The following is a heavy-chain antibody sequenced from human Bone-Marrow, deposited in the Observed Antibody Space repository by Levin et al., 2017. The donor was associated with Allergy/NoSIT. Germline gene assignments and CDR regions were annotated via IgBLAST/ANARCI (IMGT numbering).Heavy chain of an antibody. D-gene: IGHD4-17*01. V-gene: IGHV3-23*01. CDR1: GFIFADYA. CDR2: LDGSSGKT. Sequence: ASVKVSCTISGFIFADYAMNWVRQAPGGGLEWVSSLDGSSGKTHYADVVKGRFTIPREYSKNTLFLQMNSLRVEDTALYYCAKAGTTVMLDYSYLDVWGEGTAVTVSS. CDR3: AKAGTTVMLDYSYLDV. J-gene: IGHJ6*03.